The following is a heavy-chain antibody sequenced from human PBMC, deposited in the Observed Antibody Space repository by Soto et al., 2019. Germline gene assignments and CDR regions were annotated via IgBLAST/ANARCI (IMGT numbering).Heavy chain of an antibody. CDR3: AKEDLEDYYDSSGYYYSGNY. V-gene: IGHV3-30*18. D-gene: IGHD3-22*01. Sequence: GGPLRLSCAASGFTFSSYGMHWVRQAPGKGLEWVAVISYDGSNKYYADSVKGRFTISRDNSKNTLYLQMNSLRAEDTAVYYCAKEDLEDYYDSSGYYYSGNYWGQGTLVTVSS. J-gene: IGHJ4*02. CDR1: GFTFSSYG. CDR2: ISYDGSNK.